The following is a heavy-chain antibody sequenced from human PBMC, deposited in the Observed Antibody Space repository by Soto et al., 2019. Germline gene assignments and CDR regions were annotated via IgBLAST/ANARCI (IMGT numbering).Heavy chain of an antibody. CDR1: GFTFSDYY. J-gene: IGHJ4*02. CDR2: ISSSSSYT. V-gene: IGHV3-11*05. CDR3: ARVDYGDYVLRD. Sequence: QVQLVESGGGLVKPGGSLRLSCAASGFTFSDYYMSWIRQAPGKGLEWVSYISSSSSYTNYADSVKGRFTISRDNAKNSLYLQMNSLRAEDTAVYYCARVDYGDYVLRDWGQGTLVTVSS. D-gene: IGHD4-17*01.